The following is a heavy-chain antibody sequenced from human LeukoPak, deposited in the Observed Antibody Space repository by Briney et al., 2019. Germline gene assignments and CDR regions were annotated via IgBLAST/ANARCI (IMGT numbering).Heavy chain of an antibody. D-gene: IGHD3-22*01. V-gene: IGHV3-23*01. J-gene: IGHJ4*02. Sequence: PGGSLRLSCAASGFTFSSYAMSWVRQAPGKGLEWVSAISGSGVTTYYADSVKGRFTISSDTSKNTVYLQMDSLRAEDTAVYYCAKDHYYDSNGVYARTTSFDYWGQGTLVTVSS. CDR3: AKDHYYDSNGVYARTTSFDY. CDR2: ISGSGVTT. CDR1: GFTFSSYA.